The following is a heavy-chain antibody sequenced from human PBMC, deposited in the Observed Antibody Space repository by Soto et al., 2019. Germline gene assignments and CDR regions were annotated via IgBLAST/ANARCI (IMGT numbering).Heavy chain of an antibody. Sequence: EVPVVESGGGLVQPGGSLRLSCAASGFTFSSYSMNWVRQAPGKGLEWVSYISSSSSTIFYADSVKGRFTISRDNAKNSLYLQMNSLRAEATAVYYCARDIDGGGQGPLVTVSS. V-gene: IGHV3-48*01. J-gene: IGHJ4*02. D-gene: IGHD2-15*01. CDR2: ISSSSSTI. CDR1: GFTFSSYS. CDR3: ARDIDG.